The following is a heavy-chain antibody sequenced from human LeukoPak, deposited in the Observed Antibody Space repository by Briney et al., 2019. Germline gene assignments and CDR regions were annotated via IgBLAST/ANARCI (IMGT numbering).Heavy chain of an antibody. CDR2: VNPSGGST. J-gene: IGHJ4*02. D-gene: IGHD2/OR15-2a*01. CDR3: ARAGRNFMASPTYFLDS. Sequence: GASVTVSCKASGYTFTSYYIHWVRQAPGQGPEWMGVVNPSGGSTNYARKFQGRVTVTRDTSTSTVYMEVSSLRPEDTAIFFCARAGRNFMASPTYFLDSWGQGTLVTVSS. CDR1: GYTFTSYY. V-gene: IGHV1-46*01.